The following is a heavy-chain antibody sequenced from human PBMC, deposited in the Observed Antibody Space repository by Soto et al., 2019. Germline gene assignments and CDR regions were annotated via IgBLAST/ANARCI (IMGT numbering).Heavy chain of an antibody. CDR3: ARPRRDCSGDSCYWGGEDY. D-gene: IGHD2-15*01. J-gene: IGHJ4*02. CDR2: IDYSGST. CDR1: GGSISSSSYY. V-gene: IGHV4-39*01. Sequence: QLQLQESGPGLVKPSETLSLTCTVSGGSISSSSYYWGWIRQPPGKGLEWIGSIDYSGSTYYNPSVKSRATISIDTSNNQFSLMLSSVTAADTAVYYCARPRRDCSGDSCYWGGEDYWGQGTLVTVSS.